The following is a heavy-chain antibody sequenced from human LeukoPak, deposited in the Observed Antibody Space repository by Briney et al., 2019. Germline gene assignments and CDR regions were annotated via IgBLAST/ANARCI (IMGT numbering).Heavy chain of an antibody. CDR3: AKDRQNYYGSGYYFDY. D-gene: IGHD3-10*01. Sequence: GGSLRLSCAGSRFTFSSYAMTCVRQAPGKGLEWVSSISGSGESTFYVDSVKGRFTISRDNSKNTLYLQMNSLRAEDTAVYYCAKDRQNYYGSGYYFDYWGQGTLVTVSS. V-gene: IGHV3-23*01. J-gene: IGHJ4*02. CDR2: ISGSGEST. CDR1: RFTFSSYA.